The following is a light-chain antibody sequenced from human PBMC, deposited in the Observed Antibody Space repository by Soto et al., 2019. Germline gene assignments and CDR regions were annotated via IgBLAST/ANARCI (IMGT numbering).Light chain of an antibody. CDR3: SSYTGTILV. Sequence: QSVLTQPAPMSGSPGQSITISCTGTSRDVGAYNYVSWYQRYPGKAPKLIIYEVTNRPSGVSNRFSGSKSGNTASLTISGLQAEDEADYYCSSYTGTILVFGGGTKVTVL. V-gene: IGLV2-14*01. CDR1: SRDVGAYNY. CDR2: EVT. J-gene: IGLJ3*02.